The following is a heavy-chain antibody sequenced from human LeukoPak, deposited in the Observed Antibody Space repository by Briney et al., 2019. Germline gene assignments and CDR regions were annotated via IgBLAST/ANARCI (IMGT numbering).Heavy chain of an antibody. CDR1: GYSFTNYW. Sequence: GESLKISCKGSGYSFTNYWIGWVRQMPGKGLGWMGVIYPGDSDTRYSPSFQGQVTISADKSISTAYLRWSSLKASDTAMYYCARSGSSGNFDIWGQGTMVTVSS. CDR3: ARSGSSGNFDI. D-gene: IGHD1-26*01. V-gene: IGHV5-51*01. CDR2: IYPGDSDT. J-gene: IGHJ3*02.